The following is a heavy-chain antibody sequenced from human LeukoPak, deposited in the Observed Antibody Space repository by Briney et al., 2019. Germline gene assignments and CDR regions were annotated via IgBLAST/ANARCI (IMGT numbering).Heavy chain of an antibody. V-gene: IGHV3-23*01. D-gene: IGHD1-14*01. CDR3: AKDRAINGTPTHY. CDR2: ISGSGGST. J-gene: IGHJ4*02. CDR1: GFPFRDYA. Sequence: GGSLRLSGIASGFPFRDYAMIWFRQAPGKGLEWVSDISGSGGSTYYADSVKGRFTISRDNSKNTLYLQMNSLRAEDTAVYYCAKDRAINGTPTHYWGQGTLVTVSS.